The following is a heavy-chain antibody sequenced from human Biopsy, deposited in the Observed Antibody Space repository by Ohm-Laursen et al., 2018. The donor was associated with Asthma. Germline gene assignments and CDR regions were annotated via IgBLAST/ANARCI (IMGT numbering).Heavy chain of an antibody. CDR2: IHYRGST. J-gene: IGHJ4*02. D-gene: IGHD2-15*01. V-gene: IGHV4-59*01. CDR3: AGFCSGGNCPDH. Sequence: GTLSLTCPVSGVSIRSYYWTWIRQPPGKGLEWIGNIHYRGSTYSNPSLKSRVTISVDPSKKQISLRLSSVIAADTAVYYCAGFCSGGNCPDHWGQGTLVTVSS. CDR1: GVSIRSYY.